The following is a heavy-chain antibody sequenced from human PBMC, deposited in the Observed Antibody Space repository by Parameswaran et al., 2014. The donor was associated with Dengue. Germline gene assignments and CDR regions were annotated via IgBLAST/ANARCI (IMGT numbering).Heavy chain of an antibody. V-gene: IGHV4-4*02. Sequence: WIRQPQEGLEWIGEIYHSGSTNYSPSLKSRVTISVDKSKNQFSLKLSSVTAADTAVYYCARDKKQWLVRGYYYGMDVWGQGTTVTVSS. CDR2: IYHSGST. J-gene: IGHJ6*02. D-gene: IGHD6-19*01. CDR3: ARDKKQWLVRGYYYGMDV.